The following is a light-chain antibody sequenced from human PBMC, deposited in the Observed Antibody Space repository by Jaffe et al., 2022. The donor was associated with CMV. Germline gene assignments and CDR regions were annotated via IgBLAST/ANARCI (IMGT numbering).Light chain of an antibody. V-gene: IGLV2-14*03. J-gene: IGLJ3*02. Sequence: QSALTQPASVSGSPGQSITISCTGTSSDVGGYNMVSWYQQHPGQAPKLIIYDVSDRPSGVSNRFSGSKSGNTASLTISGLRVEDEADYYCTSYRTSSTRVFGGGTKLTVL. CDR2: DVS. CDR1: SSDVGGYNM. CDR3: TSYRTSSTRV.